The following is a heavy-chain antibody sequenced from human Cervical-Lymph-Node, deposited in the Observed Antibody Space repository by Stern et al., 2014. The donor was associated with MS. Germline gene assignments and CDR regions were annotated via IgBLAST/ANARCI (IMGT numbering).Heavy chain of an antibody. CDR2: IFPGGSDI. J-gene: IGHJ4*02. V-gene: IGHV5-51*01. Sequence: LQLEESGPEVKRPGESLKISCQASGYTFTSYWNGWGRLMPAKGLEGMAIIFPGGSDIRYTPSFQGQVTISADKSSSTAYLQWNNLKASDTAIYYCARQRYFDYWGQGTLVTVSS. CDR1: GYTFTSYW. CDR3: ARQRYFDY.